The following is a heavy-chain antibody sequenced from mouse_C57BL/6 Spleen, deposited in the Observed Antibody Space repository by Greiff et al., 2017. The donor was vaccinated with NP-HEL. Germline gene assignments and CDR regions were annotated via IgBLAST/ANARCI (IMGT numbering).Heavy chain of an antibody. CDR1: GYTFTSYW. J-gene: IGHJ4*01. CDR2: INPSNGGT. V-gene: IGHV1-53*01. Sequence: QVQLQQPGTELVKPGASVKLSCKASGYTFTSYWMHWVKQRPGQGLEWIGNINPSNGGTNYNEKFKSKATLTVDKSSSTAYMQLSSLTSEDSAVYYWARFGYSNYSYYYAMDYWGQGTSVTVSA. D-gene: IGHD2-5*01. CDR3: ARFGYSNYSYYYAMDY.